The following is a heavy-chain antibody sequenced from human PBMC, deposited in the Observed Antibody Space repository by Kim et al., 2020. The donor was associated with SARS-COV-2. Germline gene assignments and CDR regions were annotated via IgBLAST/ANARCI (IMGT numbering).Heavy chain of an antibody. J-gene: IGHJ5*02. CDR2: ISAYNGNT. CDR1: GYTFTSYG. CDR3: ARYTIFGVVNMYNWFDP. D-gene: IGHD3-3*01. Sequence: ASVKVSCKASGYTFTSYGISWVRQAPGQGLEWMGWISAYNGNTNYAQKLQGRVTMTTDTSTSTAYMELRSLRSDDTAVYYCARYTIFGVVNMYNWFDPWGQGTLVTVSS. V-gene: IGHV1-18*01.